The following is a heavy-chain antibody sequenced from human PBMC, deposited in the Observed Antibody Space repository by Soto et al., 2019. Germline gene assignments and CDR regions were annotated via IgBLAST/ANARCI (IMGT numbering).Heavy chain of an antibody. D-gene: IGHD6-19*01. CDR3: ARHVPSQWLVPRTLQDAFDI. J-gene: IGHJ3*02. CDR1: GGSISSSSYY. Sequence: SETLSLTCTVSGGSISSSSYYWGWIRQPPGKGLEWIGSIYYSGSTYYNPSLKSRVTISVDTSKNQFSLKLSSVTAADTAVYYCARHVPSQWLVPRTLQDAFDIWGQGTMVTVSS. CDR2: IYYSGST. V-gene: IGHV4-39*01.